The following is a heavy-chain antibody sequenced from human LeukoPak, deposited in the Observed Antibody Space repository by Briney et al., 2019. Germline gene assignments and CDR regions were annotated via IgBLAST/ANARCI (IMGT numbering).Heavy chain of an antibody. J-gene: IGHJ4*02. CDR2: LDPEDGET. Sequence: ASVKVSCKVSGYTLTELSMHWVRQAPGKGLEWMGGLDPEDGETIYAQKFQGRVTMTEDTSTDTAYMELSSLRSEDTAVYYCAIAAAGGDYYFDYWGQGTLVTVSS. V-gene: IGHV1-24*01. CDR3: AIAAAGGDYYFDY. D-gene: IGHD6-13*01. CDR1: GYTLTELS.